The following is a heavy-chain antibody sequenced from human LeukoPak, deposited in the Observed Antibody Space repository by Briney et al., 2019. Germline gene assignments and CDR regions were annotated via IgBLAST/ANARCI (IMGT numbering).Heavy chain of an antibody. J-gene: IGHJ4*02. D-gene: IGHD3-22*01. CDR2: ISYDGSNE. CDR3: ARGGRDYYDSSGYYYLFDY. V-gene: IGHV3-30*04. CDR1: GFTFSSCV. Sequence: PGGSLRLSCAASGFTFSSCVMHWVRQAPGKGLEWVAIISYDGSNEYYADSVKGRFTISRDNSKNTLYLQMNSLRAADTAVYYCARGGRDYYDSSGYYYLFDYWSQGTLVTVSS.